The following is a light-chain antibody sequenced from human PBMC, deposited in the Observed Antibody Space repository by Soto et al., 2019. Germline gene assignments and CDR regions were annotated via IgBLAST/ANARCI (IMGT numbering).Light chain of an antibody. J-gene: IGKJ2*01. CDR3: QHLNSYPRT. CDR1: QGISSY. CDR2: AAS. V-gene: IGKV1-9*01. Sequence: DIQLTQSPSFLSASVGDRVTITCRASQGISSYLAWYQQKPGKAPKLLIYAASTLQSGVPSRFSGSGSVTEFTLTISSLQPEDFSTYYCQHLNSYPRTFGQGTKLEI.